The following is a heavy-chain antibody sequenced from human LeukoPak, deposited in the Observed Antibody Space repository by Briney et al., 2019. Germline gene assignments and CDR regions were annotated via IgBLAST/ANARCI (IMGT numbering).Heavy chain of an antibody. CDR1: GYTFPSYD. D-gene: IGHD3-10*01. CDR3: ASGCFGEDPYFYH. CDR2: MNPNSGNT. J-gene: IGHJ4*02. V-gene: IGHV1-8*01. Sequence: ASVKVSCKASGYTFPSYDINWVRQATGQGLEWMGWMNPNSGNTGYAQKFQGRVTMTRNTSIRTAYMELSSLRSEDTAVYYCASGCFGEDPYFYHWGQGTLVTVSS.